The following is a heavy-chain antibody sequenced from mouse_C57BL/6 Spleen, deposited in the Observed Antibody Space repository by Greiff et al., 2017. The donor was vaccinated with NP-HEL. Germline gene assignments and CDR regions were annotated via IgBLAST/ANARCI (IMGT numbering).Heavy chain of an antibody. CDR3: ARNYYSNYVGIYYAMDY. Sequence: QVHVKQSGAELAKPGASVKLSCKASGYTFTSYWMHWVKQRPGQGLEWIGYINPSSGYTKYNQKFKDKATLTADKSSSTAYMQLSSLTYEDSAVYYCARNYYSNYVGIYYAMDYWGQGTSVTVSS. CDR2: INPSSGYT. D-gene: IGHD2-5*01. J-gene: IGHJ4*01. V-gene: IGHV1-7*01. CDR1: GYTFTSYW.